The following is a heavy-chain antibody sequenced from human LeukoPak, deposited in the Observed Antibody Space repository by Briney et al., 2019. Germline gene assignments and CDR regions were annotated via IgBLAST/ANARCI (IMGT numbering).Heavy chain of an antibody. CDR2: IKQDGSQK. D-gene: IGHD3-22*01. Sequence: PGGSLRVFCAASGFTFSSYWMTWVRQAPGKGLEWVANIKQDGSQKFYLDSVKGRFTISRDNAKESLFLQMNSLRAEDTAVYYCARHYDSTAYSLDYWGQGTLVTVSS. CDR1: GFTFSSYW. CDR3: ARHYDSTAYSLDY. V-gene: IGHV3-7*01. J-gene: IGHJ4*02.